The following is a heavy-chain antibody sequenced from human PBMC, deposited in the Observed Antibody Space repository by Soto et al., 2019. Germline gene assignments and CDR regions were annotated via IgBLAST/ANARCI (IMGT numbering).Heavy chain of an antibody. CDR1: GGSISGYY. CDR3: AREDSSGYKFFEY. V-gene: IGHV4-59*01. J-gene: IGHJ4*02. Sequence: SETLSLTCTVSGGSISGYYWSWIRQPPGKGLEWIGYIYYSGSTSYNPSLKSRLTISVDTSKNQFSLRLTSVTAADTAVYYCAREDSSGYKFFEYWGQGTLVTVSS. D-gene: IGHD3-22*01. CDR2: IYYSGST.